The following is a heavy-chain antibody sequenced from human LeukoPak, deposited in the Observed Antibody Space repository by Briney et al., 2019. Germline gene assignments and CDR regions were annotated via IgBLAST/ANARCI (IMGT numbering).Heavy chain of an antibody. J-gene: IGHJ3*02. CDR1: GGSFSGYY. V-gene: IGHV4-34*01. CDR3: ARGRYFEI. Sequence: SETLSLTCAVYGGSFSGYYWSWIRQPPGKGLEWIGEINHSGSTNYNPSLKSRVTISVDTSKNQFPLKLSSVTAADTAVYYCARGRYFEIWGQGTMVTVSS. CDR2: INHSGST. D-gene: IGHD3-9*01.